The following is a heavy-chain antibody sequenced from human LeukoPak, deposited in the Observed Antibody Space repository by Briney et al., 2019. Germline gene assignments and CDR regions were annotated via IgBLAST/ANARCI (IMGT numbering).Heavy chain of an antibody. Sequence: GGSLRLSCAASGFTFSSYAMHWVRQAPGKGLEGVAVISYDGSNKYYADSVKGRFTISRDNSKNTLYLQMNSLRAEDTAVYYCARPYFGYSSGWYDYWGQGTLVTVSS. CDR1: GFTFSSYA. CDR3: ARPYFGYSSGWYDY. V-gene: IGHV3-30-3*01. D-gene: IGHD6-19*01. J-gene: IGHJ4*02. CDR2: ISYDGSNK.